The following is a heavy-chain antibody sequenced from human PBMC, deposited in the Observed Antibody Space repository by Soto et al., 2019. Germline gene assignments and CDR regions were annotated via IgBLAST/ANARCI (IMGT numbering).Heavy chain of an antibody. CDR1: GFTFSSYA. CDR3: AKTNDYGDYVLSSHYFDY. V-gene: IGHV3-23*01. Sequence: EVQLLESGGGLVQPGGSLRLSCAASGFTFSSYAMSWVRQAPGKGLEWVSAISGSGGSTYYADSVKGRFTISRDNSKNTLYLQMNSLRAEDTAVYYCAKTNDYGDYVLSSHYFDYWGQGTLVTVSS. D-gene: IGHD4-17*01. J-gene: IGHJ4*02. CDR2: ISGSGGST.